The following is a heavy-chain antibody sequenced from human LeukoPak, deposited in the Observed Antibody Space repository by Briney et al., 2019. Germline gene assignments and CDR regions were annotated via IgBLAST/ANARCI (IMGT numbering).Heavy chain of an antibody. J-gene: IGHJ5*02. D-gene: IGHD1-26*01. CDR1: GFTFDDYA. CDR2: TSWNSGSI. Sequence: PGRSLRLSCAASGFTFDDYAMHWVRQAPGKGLEWVSGTSWNSGSIGYADSVKGRFTISRDNAKNSLYLQMNSLRAEDTALYYCTKDRSGSYSNWFDPWGQGTLVTVSS. V-gene: IGHV3-9*01. CDR3: TKDRSGSYSNWFDP.